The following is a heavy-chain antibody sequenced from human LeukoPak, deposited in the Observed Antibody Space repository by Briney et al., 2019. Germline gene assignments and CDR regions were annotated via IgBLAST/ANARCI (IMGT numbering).Heavy chain of an antibody. D-gene: IGHD4-11*01. CDR3: ARTMTTASEISCYYMGV. CDR2: IYTSGST. CDR1: GGSISSYY. Sequence: SETLSLTCTVSGGSISSYYWSWIRQPPGKGLEWIGYIYTSGSTNYNPSLKSRVTMSVDTSKNQFSLKLSSVTAADTAVYYCARTMTTASEISCYYMGVWGKGTTVTVSS. V-gene: IGHV4-4*09. J-gene: IGHJ6*03.